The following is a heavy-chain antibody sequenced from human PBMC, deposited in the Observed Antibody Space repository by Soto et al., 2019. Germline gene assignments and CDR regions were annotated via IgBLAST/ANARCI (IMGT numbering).Heavy chain of an antibody. CDR2: IHYSGST. Sequence: VQLQESGPGLVKPSQTLSLTCTVSGGSISGGGYYWSWIRQHPGKGLQWIGYIHYSGSTYYNPSLKSRVTISVDTSENHFSLKLTSVTVADTAVYYCATQHYNILTGYPNWFDPWGQGTLVTVSS. J-gene: IGHJ5*02. D-gene: IGHD3-9*01. CDR3: ATQHYNILTGYPNWFDP. CDR1: GGSISGGGYY. V-gene: IGHV4-31*03.